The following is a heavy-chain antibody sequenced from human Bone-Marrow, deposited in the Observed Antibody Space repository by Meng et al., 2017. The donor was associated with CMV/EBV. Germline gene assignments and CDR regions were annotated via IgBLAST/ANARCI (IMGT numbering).Heavy chain of an antibody. CDR1: GFTFSSYE. J-gene: IGHJ6*02. CDR3: AKDIIAVAGTRNYYYYGMDV. V-gene: IGHV3-48*03. D-gene: IGHD6-19*01. CDR2: ISSSGSTI. Sequence: GGSLRLSCAASGFTFSSYEMNWVRQAPGKGLEWVSYISSSGSTIYYADSVKGRFTISRDNAKNSLYLQMNSLRAEDTALYYCAKDIIAVAGTRNYYYYGMDVWGQGTTVTVSS.